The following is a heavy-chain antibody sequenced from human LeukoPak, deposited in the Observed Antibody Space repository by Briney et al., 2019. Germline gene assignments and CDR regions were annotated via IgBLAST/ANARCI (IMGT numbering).Heavy chain of an antibody. D-gene: IGHD4-23*01. CDR3: AREDGGAEDAFDI. Sequence: SVKVSCKASGGTFSSYAISWVRQAPGQGLEWMGGIIPIFGTANYAQKFQGRVTIAADESTSTAYMELSSLRSEDTAVYYCAREDGGAEDAFDIWGQGTMVTVSS. V-gene: IGHV1-69*01. CDR2: IIPIFGTA. J-gene: IGHJ3*02. CDR1: GGTFSSYA.